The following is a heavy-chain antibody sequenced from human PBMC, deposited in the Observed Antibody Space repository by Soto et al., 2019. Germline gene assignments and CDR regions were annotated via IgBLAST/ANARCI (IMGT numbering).Heavy chain of an antibody. CDR3: ASMIGDPVLSFDS. J-gene: IGHJ5*01. Sequence: QVQLQESGPGLVKPSETLSLTCTVSGGSISSYYWSWIRQPPGKGLEWIGFIFYSGSTSYNPSPKSRVTISLDTSEYQCPLKLNSVTAADTAVYYCASMIGDPVLSFDSWGQGTLVAVSS. CDR2: IFYSGST. CDR1: GGSISSYY. V-gene: IGHV4-59*01. D-gene: IGHD3-10*02.